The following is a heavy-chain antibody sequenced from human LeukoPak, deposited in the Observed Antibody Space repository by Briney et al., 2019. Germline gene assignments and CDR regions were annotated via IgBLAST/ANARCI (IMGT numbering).Heavy chain of an antibody. V-gene: IGHV4-31*03. CDR2: IYYSGDT. J-gene: IGHJ3*02. D-gene: IGHD2-2*01. Sequence: SETLSLTCTVSGGSISSGYYWSWIRQLPGRGLEGIGYIYYSGDTYSSPSLKSRVSISVDTSKNQFSLRLSSVTAADTAVYYCARSYQTADAFDIWGQGTMVTVSS. CDR3: ARSYQTADAFDI. CDR1: GGSISSGYY.